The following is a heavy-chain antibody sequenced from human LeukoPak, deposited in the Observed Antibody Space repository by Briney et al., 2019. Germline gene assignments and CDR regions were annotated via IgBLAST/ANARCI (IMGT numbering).Heavy chain of an antibody. Sequence: GGSLRLSCAASGFTFSSYSMNWVRQAPGKGLEWVSSISSSSSYIYYADSVKGRFTISRDNAKNSLYLQMNSLRAEDTAVYYCARNRRYSYGDAFDIWGQGTKVTVSS. CDR1: GFTFSSYS. V-gene: IGHV3-21*01. CDR2: ISSSSSYI. D-gene: IGHD5-18*01. CDR3: ARNRRYSYGDAFDI. J-gene: IGHJ3*02.